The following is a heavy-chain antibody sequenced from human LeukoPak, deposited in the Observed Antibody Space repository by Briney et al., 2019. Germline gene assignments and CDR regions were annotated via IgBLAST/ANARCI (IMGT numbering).Heavy chain of an antibody. Sequence: SETVSLTCTVSGGSIGSYYWSWIRQPPGKGLVWIGYIYYSGSTNYNPSLKSRVTISVDTSKSQFSLKLSSVTAADTAVYYCAGERSGAAYCDYWGQGTLVTVSS. V-gene: IGHV4-59*01. D-gene: IGHD1-26*01. CDR2: IYYSGST. CDR3: AGERSGAAYCDY. CDR1: GGSIGSYY. J-gene: IGHJ4*02.